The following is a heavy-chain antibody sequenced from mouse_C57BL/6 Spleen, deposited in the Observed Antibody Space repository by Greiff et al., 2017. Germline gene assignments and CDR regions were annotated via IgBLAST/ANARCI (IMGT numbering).Heavy chain of an antibody. CDR1: GYTFTSYW. CDR2: IDPSDSYT. CDR3: ARSLYYGSSYLNWYFDV. D-gene: IGHD1-1*01. V-gene: IGHV1-59*01. Sequence: VQLQQPGAELVRPGTSVKLSCKASGYTFTSYWMHWVKQRPGQGLEWIGVIDPSDSYTNYNQKFKGKATLTVDTSSSTAYMQLSSLTSEDSAVYYCARSLYYGSSYLNWYFDVWGTGTTVTVSS. J-gene: IGHJ1*03.